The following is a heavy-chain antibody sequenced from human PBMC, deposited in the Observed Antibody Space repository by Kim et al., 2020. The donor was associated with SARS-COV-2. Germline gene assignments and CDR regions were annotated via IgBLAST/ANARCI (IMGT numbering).Heavy chain of an antibody. J-gene: IGHJ6*02. D-gene: IGHD3-16*01. V-gene: IGHV4-30-2*01. Sequence: SGTLSLTCAVSGGSISSGGYSWSWIRQPQGKGLEWIGYIYYSGSTYYNPSRKSRVTISVDRNNNQFSLKLSSVTAADTAVYYVASVSGWGGPSGMYGWG. CDR1: GGSISSGGYS. CDR3: ASVSGWGGPSGMYG. CDR2: IYYSGST.